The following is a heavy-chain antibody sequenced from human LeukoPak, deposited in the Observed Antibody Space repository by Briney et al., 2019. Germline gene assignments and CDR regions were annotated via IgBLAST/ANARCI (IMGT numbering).Heavy chain of an antibody. CDR1: GYTFTSYG. Sequence: ASVKVSCKASGYTFTSYGISWVRQAPGQGLEWMRWISAYNGNTNYAQKLQGRVTMTTDTSTSTAYMELRSLRSDDTAVYYCARGGDDSSWYEEKYYFDYWGQGTLVTVSS. CDR2: ISAYNGNT. J-gene: IGHJ4*02. CDR3: ARGGDDSSWYEEKYYFDY. V-gene: IGHV1-18*01. D-gene: IGHD6-13*01.